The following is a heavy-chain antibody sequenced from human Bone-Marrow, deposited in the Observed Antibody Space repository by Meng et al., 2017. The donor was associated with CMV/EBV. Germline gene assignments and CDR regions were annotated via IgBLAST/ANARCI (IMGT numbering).Heavy chain of an antibody. Sequence: GESLKISCAASGFTVSSNYMSWVRQAPGKGLEWVAVIYSGGSTYYADSVKGRFTISRDNSKNTLYLQMNSLRAEDTAVYYCARVSVPQGEIGVVYYYYYGMDVWGQGTTVTVSS. D-gene: IGHD3-3*01. CDR3: ARVSVPQGEIGVVYYYYYGMDV. CDR1: GFTVSSNY. CDR2: IYSGGST. J-gene: IGHJ6*02. V-gene: IGHV3-66*02.